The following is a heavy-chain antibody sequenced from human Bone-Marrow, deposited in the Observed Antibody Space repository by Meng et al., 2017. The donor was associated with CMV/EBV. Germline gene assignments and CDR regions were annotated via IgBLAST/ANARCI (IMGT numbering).Heavy chain of an antibody. D-gene: IGHD3-16*01. CDR2: INPNSGGT. V-gene: IGHV1-2*02. CDR3: ARDAPDDSLDY. CDR1: GYTFTGYY. J-gene: IGHJ4*02. Sequence: ASVKVSCKASGYTFTGYYMHWVRQAPGQGLEWMGWINPNSGGTNYAQKFQGRVTMTRDTSTSTVYMELSSLRSEDTAVYYCARDAPDDSLDYWGQGTLVTVSS.